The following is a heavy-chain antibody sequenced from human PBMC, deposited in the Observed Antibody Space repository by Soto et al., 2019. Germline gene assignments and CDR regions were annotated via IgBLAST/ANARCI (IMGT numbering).Heavy chain of an antibody. CDR1: GFTFSNYA. CDR2: ISSHGDST. CDR3: ARRDGYNSDY. V-gene: IGHV3-64*01. Sequence: SLRLSCAASGFTFSNYAMHWVRQAPGKGLEYVSAISSHGDSTYYANSVKGRFTISRDNSKNTLYLQMGSLRTEDMAVYYCARRDGYNSDYWGQGTLVTVSS. J-gene: IGHJ4*02. D-gene: IGHD5-12*01.